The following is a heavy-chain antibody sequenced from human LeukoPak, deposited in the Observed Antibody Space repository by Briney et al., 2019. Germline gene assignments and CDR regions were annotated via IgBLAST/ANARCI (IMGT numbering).Heavy chain of an antibody. J-gene: IGHJ4*02. CDR1: GFTFSSYA. V-gene: IGHV3-30-3*01. D-gene: IGHD5-18*01. Sequence: PGGSLRLSCAASGFTFSSYAMHWVRQAPGKGLEWVAVISYDGSNKYYADSVKGRFTISRDNSKNTLYLQMNSLRAEDTAVYYCARDIVDTATDYWGQGTLVTVSS. CDR3: ARDIVDTATDY. CDR2: ISYDGSNK.